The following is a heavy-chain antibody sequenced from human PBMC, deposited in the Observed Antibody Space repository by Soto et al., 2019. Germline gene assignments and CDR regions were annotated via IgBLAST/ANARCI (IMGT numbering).Heavy chain of an antibody. V-gene: IGHV1-58*02. CDR1: GYTFTGYY. Sequence: ASVKVSCKASGYTFTGYYMHWVRQARGQRLELIGWIIVGSGNTNYLQNLQGRITITRDTSTGTAYMELSGLTSDDTAVYYCAAELYSGGDCCHFDYWGQGTLVTV. D-gene: IGHD2-21*02. CDR3: AAELYSGGDCCHFDY. J-gene: IGHJ4*02. CDR2: IIVGSGNT.